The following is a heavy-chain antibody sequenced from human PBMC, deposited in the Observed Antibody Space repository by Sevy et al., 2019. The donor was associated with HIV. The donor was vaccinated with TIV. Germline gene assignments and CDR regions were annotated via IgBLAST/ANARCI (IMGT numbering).Heavy chain of an antibody. D-gene: IGHD3-16*01. J-gene: IGHJ3*02. CDR2: IVVGSDVT. Sequence: ASVKVSCKASGLPFSNSAVQWVRQTRGQGLEWIGWIVVGSDVTNYAQKFQETVTITRGLSTSTVYMELNSLRSEDSAVYYCAEEDMTRFGGPVRVFDIWGQGTKVTVSS. V-gene: IGHV1-58*01. CDR1: GLPFSNSA. CDR3: AEEDMTRFGGPVRVFDI.